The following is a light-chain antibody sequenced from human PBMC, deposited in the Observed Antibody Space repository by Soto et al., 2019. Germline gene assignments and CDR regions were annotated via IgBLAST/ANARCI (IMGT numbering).Light chain of an antibody. Sequence: ETVLTQSPGTLSLSPGERATLSCRASQSVSSDTLAWYQQKPGQAPRLPLYGASTRATGIPDRISGSGSGTDFTLTVSRLEPDDFAVYYCQQYGTSPSWTFGQGTKVDIK. CDR1: QSVSSDT. V-gene: IGKV3-20*01. J-gene: IGKJ1*01. CDR3: QQYGTSPSWT. CDR2: GAS.